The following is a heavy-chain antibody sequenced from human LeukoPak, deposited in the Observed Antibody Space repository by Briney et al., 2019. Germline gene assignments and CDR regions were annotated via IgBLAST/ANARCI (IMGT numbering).Heavy chain of an antibody. V-gene: IGHV3-30-3*01. CDR1: GFTFSSYA. Sequence: GGSLRLSCAASGFTFSSYAMHWVRQAPGKGLEWVAVISYDGSNKYYADSVKGRFTISRDNSKNTLYLQMNSLRAEDTAVYYCASRGYCSSTSCYYFDCWGQGTLVTVSS. CDR2: ISYDGSNK. CDR3: ASRGYCSSTSCYYFDC. D-gene: IGHD2-2*01. J-gene: IGHJ4*02.